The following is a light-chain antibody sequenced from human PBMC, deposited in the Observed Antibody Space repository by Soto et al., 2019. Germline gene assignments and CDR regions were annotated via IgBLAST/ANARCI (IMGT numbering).Light chain of an antibody. CDR2: LAS. V-gene: IGKV2-28*01. J-gene: IGKJ1*01. CDR3: MQDLEART. Sequence: DIVLTQSPLSLPVSPGEPASISCRSSQSLLYSNGANYLDWYLRRPGQSPQLLIFLASNRASGVPDRFSGSGSGTDFTLSISRVEAEDVGIYYCMQDLEARTFGPGTRVEF. CDR1: QSLLYSNGANY.